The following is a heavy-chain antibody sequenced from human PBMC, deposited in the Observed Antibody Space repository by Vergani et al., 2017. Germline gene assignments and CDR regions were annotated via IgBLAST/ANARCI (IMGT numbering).Heavy chain of an antibody. CDR1: GFTFSDHY. J-gene: IGHJ3*02. CDR3: ARLGYCSSTTCRQAFDI. D-gene: IGHD2-2*01. V-gene: IGHV3-72*01. CDR2: TRNKANSYTT. Sequence: EVQLVESGGGLVQPGGSLRLSCAASGFTFSDHYMDWVRQAPGKGLEWVGRTRNKANSYTTEYAASVKGRFTISRDDSKNSLYLQMNRLKIEDTAVYYCARLGYCSSTTCRQAFDIWGQGTMVTVSS.